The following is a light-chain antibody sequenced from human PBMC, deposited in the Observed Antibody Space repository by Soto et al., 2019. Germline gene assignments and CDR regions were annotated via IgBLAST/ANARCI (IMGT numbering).Light chain of an antibody. V-gene: IGKV3-15*01. CDR3: QQYSKWPIT. CDR1: QSVNSN. Sequence: EMVMTQSPAILSVSPGESATLSCRASQSVNSNYLAWYQEHPGQPPRLLIYGISTRATGIRARFSGSGSGTVFSLTISSLQSEDFAVYYCQQYSKWPITFGQGTRLDIK. CDR2: GIS. J-gene: IGKJ5*01.